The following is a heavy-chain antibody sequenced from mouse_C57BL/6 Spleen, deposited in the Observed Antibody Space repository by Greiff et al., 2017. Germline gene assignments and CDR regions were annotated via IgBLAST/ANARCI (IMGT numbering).Heavy chain of an antibody. J-gene: IGHJ4*01. Sequence: VQLQQSGAELVRPGTSVKVSCKASGYAFTNDLIEWVKQRPGQGLEWIGVINPGSGGTNYNEKFKGKATLTADKSSSTAYMQLSSLTSEDSAVYFCARRLSTVVTDYAMDYWGQGTSVTVSS. V-gene: IGHV1-54*01. CDR1: GYAFTNDL. CDR3: ARRLSTVVTDYAMDY. CDR2: INPGSGGT. D-gene: IGHD1-1*01.